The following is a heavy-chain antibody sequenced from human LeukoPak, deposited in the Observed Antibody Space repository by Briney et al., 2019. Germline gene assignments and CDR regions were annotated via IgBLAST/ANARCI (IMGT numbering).Heavy chain of an antibody. CDR2: VYDNDIT. Sequence: SETLSLTCSDSGASIRSYFWSWIRQPPGKGLEWIGYVYDNDITNFNPSLESRVNNLVDTSKKQFSLKLRSVTAADAAVYFCARGLVLATDDAFDIWGQGTMVTVSS. D-gene: IGHD2-15*01. CDR1: GASIRSYF. J-gene: IGHJ3*02. CDR3: ARGLVLATDDAFDI. V-gene: IGHV4-59*01.